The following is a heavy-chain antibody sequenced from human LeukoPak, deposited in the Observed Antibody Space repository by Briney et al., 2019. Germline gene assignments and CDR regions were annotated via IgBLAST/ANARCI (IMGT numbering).Heavy chain of an antibody. CDR2: ISSSSYI. CDR1: GFTFSSYS. D-gene: IGHD6-19*01. J-gene: IGHJ6*03. CDR3: ARGLYSSGWYVWDYYYYYYMDV. V-gene: IGHV3-21*01. Sequence: GGSLRLSCAASGFTFSSYSMNWVRQAPGKGLEWVSSISSSSYIYYADSVKGRFTISRDNAKNSLYLQMNSLRAEDTAVYYCARGLYSSGWYVWDYYYYYYMDVWGKGTTVTVSS.